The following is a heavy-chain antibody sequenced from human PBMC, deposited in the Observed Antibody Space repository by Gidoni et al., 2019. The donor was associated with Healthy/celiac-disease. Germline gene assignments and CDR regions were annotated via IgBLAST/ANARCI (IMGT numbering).Heavy chain of an antibody. CDR3: ARGNGDPRRGYFDY. CDR2: IIPILGIA. J-gene: IGHJ4*02. Sequence: QVQLVQSGAEVKKPGSSVKVSCKASGGTFSSYTISWVRQAPGQGLEWMGRIIPILGIANYAQKFQGRVTITADKSTSTAYMELSSLGSEDTAVYYCARGNGDPRRGYFDYWGQGTLVTVSS. V-gene: IGHV1-69*02. D-gene: IGHD4-17*01. CDR1: GGTFSSYT.